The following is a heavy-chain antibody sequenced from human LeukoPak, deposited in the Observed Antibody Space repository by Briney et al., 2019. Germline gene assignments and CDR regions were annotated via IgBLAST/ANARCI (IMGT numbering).Heavy chain of an antibody. CDR2: IRYDGGNK. CDR3: AKNDYGDYLPGDY. Sequence: PGGSLRLSCAASGFTFSSYGMHWVRQAPGKGLEWVAFIRYDGGNKYYVDSVKGRFTISRDNSKNTLYLQMNSLRAEDTAVYYCAKNDYGDYLPGDYWGQGTLVTVSS. V-gene: IGHV3-30*02. D-gene: IGHD4-17*01. CDR1: GFTFSSYG. J-gene: IGHJ4*02.